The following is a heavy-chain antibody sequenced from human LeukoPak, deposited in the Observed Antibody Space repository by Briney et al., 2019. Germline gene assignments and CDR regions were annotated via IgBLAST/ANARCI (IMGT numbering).Heavy chain of an antibody. Sequence: PGGSLRLSCAASGFTFSSYNMNWVRQAPGKGLEWVSSISTSSSYIYYADSVKGRFTISRDNAKNSLYLQMNSLRAGDTAVYYCARDLIHYYGSGAKIWGQGTLVTVSS. V-gene: IGHV3-21*01. CDR1: GFTFSSYN. CDR3: ARDLIHYYGSGAKI. D-gene: IGHD3-10*01. J-gene: IGHJ4*02. CDR2: ISTSSSYI.